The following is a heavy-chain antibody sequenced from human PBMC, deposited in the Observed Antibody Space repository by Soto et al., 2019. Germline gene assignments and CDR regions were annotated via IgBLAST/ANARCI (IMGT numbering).Heavy chain of an antibody. CDR3: ASGLLTVDSY. J-gene: IGHJ4*02. D-gene: IGHD3-22*01. CDR2: IYYSGST. CDR1: DGSISSGGYC. V-gene: IGHV4-31*03. Sequence: PSETLSLTCSVSDGSISSGGYCWSWIRQHPGKGLEWIGYIYYSGSTYYNPSLKSRVTISVDTSKNQFSLKLSSVTAADTAVYYCASGLLTVDSYWGQGTLVTVSS.